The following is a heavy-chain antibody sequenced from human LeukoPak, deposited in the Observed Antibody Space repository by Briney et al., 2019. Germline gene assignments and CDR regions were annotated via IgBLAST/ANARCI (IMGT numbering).Heavy chain of an antibody. Sequence: PSETLSLTCIVSGGSISSYDWSWIRQPPGKGLEWIGFIYVSGSTKYSPSLESRVTISVDTSKNQFSLKLSSVTAADTAVYYCAGASTLIAAAGNWREKVQYYFDYWGQGTLVTVSS. CDR2: IYVSGST. CDR3: AGASTLIAAAGNWREKVQYYFDY. J-gene: IGHJ4*02. D-gene: IGHD6-13*01. V-gene: IGHV4-59*12. CDR1: GGSISSYD.